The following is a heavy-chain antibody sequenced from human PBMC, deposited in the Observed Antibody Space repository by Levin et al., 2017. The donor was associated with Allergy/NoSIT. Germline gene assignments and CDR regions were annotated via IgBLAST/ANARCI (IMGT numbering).Heavy chain of an antibody. CDR1: GFSLANPRMG. J-gene: IGHJ4*02. CDR2: VFSHDEK. Sequence: SGPTLVKPTETLTLTCSVSGFSLANPRMGVSWIRQPPGKALEWLAHVFSHDEKSYSTSLKSSLTISKDISKSQVVLTMTNMDPLDTATYYCARMRIHLINRGYYFDSWGQGTLVTVSS. V-gene: IGHV2-26*01. CDR3: ARMRIHLINRGYYFDS. D-gene: IGHD5-18*01.